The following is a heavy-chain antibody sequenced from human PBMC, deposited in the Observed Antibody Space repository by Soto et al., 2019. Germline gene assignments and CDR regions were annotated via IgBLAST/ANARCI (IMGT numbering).Heavy chain of an antibody. CDR3: ARGIDIVVVPAAIWFDP. Sequence: PGGSLRLSCAASGFTFSSYSMNWVRQAPGKGLEWVSYISSSSSTIYYADSVKGRFTISRDNAKNSLYLQMNSLRAEDTAVYYCARGIDIVVVPAAIWFDPWGQGTLVTSPQ. J-gene: IGHJ5*02. V-gene: IGHV3-48*01. CDR2: ISSSSSTI. D-gene: IGHD2-2*01. CDR1: GFTFSSYS.